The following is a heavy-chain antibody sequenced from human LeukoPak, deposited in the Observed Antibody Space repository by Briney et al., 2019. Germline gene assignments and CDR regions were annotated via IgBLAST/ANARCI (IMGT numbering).Heavy chain of an antibody. CDR3: AKDMTGLRDY. J-gene: IGHJ4*02. V-gene: IGHV3-74*01. CDR1: GFTFSSYW. D-gene: IGHD3-16*01. Sequence: GGSLRLSCAASGFTFSSYWFHWVRQAPGKGLVWVSRINTDGTSTSYADSVKGRFTIARDNAKHTLYLQMNSLRAEDTAIYYCAKDMTGLRDYWGQGTLVTVPS. CDR2: INTDGTST.